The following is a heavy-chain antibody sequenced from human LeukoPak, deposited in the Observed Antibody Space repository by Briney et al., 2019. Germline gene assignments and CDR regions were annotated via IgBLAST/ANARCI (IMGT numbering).Heavy chain of an antibody. D-gene: IGHD4-23*01. Sequence: SETLSLTCTVSGGSISSGGYYWSWIRQHPGKGLEWIGYIYYSGSTYYNPSLKSRVTISVDTSKNQFSPKLSSVTAADTAVYYCAGGLSSTVVTYHWGQGTLVTVSS. CDR1: GGSISSGGYY. CDR3: AGGLSSTVVTYH. J-gene: IGHJ5*02. CDR2: IYYSGST. V-gene: IGHV4-31*03.